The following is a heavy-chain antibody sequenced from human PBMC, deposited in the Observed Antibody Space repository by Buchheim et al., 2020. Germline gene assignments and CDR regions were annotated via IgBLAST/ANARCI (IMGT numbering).Heavy chain of an antibody. V-gene: IGHV1-2*02. D-gene: IGHD2-21*02. CDR3: ARESLGVVSANAFDI. Sequence: QVQLVQSGAEVEKPGASVKVPCKASGYTFTGYYIHWVRQAPGQGLEWLGWINPNSGGTNYAQKFQGRVTVTRDTSITTAFMELSRLRPDDTAVYYCARESLGVVSANAFDIWGQGT. J-gene: IGHJ3*02. CDR2: INPNSGGT. CDR1: GYTFTGYY.